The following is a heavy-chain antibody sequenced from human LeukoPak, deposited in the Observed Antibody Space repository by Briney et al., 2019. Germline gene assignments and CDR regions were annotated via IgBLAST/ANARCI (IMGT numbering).Heavy chain of an antibody. CDR1: GFTFSIYA. CDR3: ARDRPNYYGSDGHYYRRDGDY. D-gene: IGHD3-22*01. Sequence: QPGGSLRLSCAASGFTFSIYAMSWVRQAPGKGLQWVSSITSRGESTWYVDSVKGRFTITRDNSENTLYLQMHRLRAEDTAVYYCARDRPNYYGSDGHYYRRDGDYWGRGTLVSVSS. V-gene: IGHV3-23*01. J-gene: IGHJ4*02. CDR2: ITSRGEST.